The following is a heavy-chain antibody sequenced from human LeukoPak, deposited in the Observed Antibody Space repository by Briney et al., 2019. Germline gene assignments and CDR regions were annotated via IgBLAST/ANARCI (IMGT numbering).Heavy chain of an antibody. D-gene: IGHD1-1*01. CDR2: INHSGST. CDR1: GGSFSGYY. Sequence: SETLSLTCAVYGGSFSGYYWSWIRQPPGKGLEWIGEINHSGSTNYNPSLKSRVTISVDTSKNQFSLKLSSVTAADTAVYYCARVGTGAAFDIWGQGTMVTVSS. J-gene: IGHJ3*02. CDR3: ARVGTGAAFDI. V-gene: IGHV4-34*01.